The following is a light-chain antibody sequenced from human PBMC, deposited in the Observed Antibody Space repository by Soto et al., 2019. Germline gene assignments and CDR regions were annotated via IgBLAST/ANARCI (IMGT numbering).Light chain of an antibody. V-gene: IGKV1-39*01. CDR3: QQSYSTHLDT. J-gene: IGKJ2*01. Sequence: DIQMTQSPSSLSASVGDRVTITCRASQSLSSYLNWYQQKPGKDPKLLIYAASSLQSGAQSRFSGSGYGTDFTLTISSLQPEDCATYYCQQSYSTHLDTCGQGTKLEIK. CDR1: QSLSSY. CDR2: AAS.